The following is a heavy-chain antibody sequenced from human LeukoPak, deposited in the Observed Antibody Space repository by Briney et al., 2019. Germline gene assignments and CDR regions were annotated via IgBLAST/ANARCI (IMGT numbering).Heavy chain of an antibody. V-gene: IGHV1-2*02. J-gene: IGHJ5*02. D-gene: IGHD3-10*01. CDR3: ARTMVRGVTTPYNWFDP. CDR1: GYTFTGYY. CDR2: INPNSGGT. Sequence: ASVKVSCKASGYTFTGYYMHWVRQAPGQGLEWMGWINPNSGGTNYAQKFQGRVTMTRDTSISTAYMELSRLRSDDTAVYYCARTMVRGVTTPYNWFDPWSQGTLVTVPS.